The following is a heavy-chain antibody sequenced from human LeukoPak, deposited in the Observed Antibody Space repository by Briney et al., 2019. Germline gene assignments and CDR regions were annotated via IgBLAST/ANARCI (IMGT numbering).Heavy chain of an antibody. CDR1: GGSISSYY. Sequence: SETLSLTCTVSGGSISSYYWSWIRQPPGKGLEWIGEINHSGSTNYNPSLKSRVTISVDTSKNQFSLKLSSVTAADTAVYYCAREVTQYDSSPRGFDYWGQGTLVTVSS. D-gene: IGHD3-22*01. J-gene: IGHJ4*02. CDR2: INHSGST. V-gene: IGHV4-34*01. CDR3: AREVTQYDSSPRGFDY.